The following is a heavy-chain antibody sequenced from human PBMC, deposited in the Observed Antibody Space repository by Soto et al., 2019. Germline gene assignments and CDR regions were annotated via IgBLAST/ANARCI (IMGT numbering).Heavy chain of an antibody. CDR1: GGSVSSGSYY. CDR3: AREPYYYDSSGYPY. Sequence: QVQLQESGPGLVKPSETLSLTCTVSGGSVSSGSYYWGWIRQPPGKGLEWIGYIYYSGSTNYNPSLDSRVPISVDTSKIQFSLTLSSVTAADTAVYYCAREPYYYDSSGYPYWGQGTLVTVSS. CDR2: IYYSGST. J-gene: IGHJ4*02. V-gene: IGHV4-61*01. D-gene: IGHD3-22*01.